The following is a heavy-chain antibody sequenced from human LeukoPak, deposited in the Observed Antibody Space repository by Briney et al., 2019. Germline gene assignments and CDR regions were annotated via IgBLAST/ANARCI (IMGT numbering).Heavy chain of an antibody. Sequence: SETLSLTCAVSGDSISTSNSYWGWIRRPPGKGLEWVGSIYYSGNTYYNPSLKSRVTISVDTSKNQFSLKLTSVTAADTAVYYCARQNGVGLFILPGDQGTLVTVSS. CDR3: ARQNGVGLFILP. V-gene: IGHV4-39*01. CDR1: GDSISTSNSY. CDR2: IYYSGNT. D-gene: IGHD3-3*01. J-gene: IGHJ4*02.